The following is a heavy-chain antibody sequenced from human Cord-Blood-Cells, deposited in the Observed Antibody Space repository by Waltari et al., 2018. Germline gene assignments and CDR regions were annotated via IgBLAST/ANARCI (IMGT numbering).Heavy chain of an antibody. D-gene: IGHD1-7*01. CDR3: ARDSDNWNYYYYYGMDV. CDR2: ISSSSSYI. V-gene: IGHV3-21*01. Sequence: EVQLVESGGGLVKPGGSLRLSCVASGFTFSSYSINWVRQAPGKGLEWVSSISSSSSYIYYADSVKGRFTISRDNAKNSLYLQMNSLRAEDTAVYYCARDSDNWNYYYYYGMDVWGQGTTVTVSS. CDR1: GFTFSSYS. J-gene: IGHJ6*02.